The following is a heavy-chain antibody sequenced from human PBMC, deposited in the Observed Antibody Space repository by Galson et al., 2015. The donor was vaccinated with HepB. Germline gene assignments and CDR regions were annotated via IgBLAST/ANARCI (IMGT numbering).Heavy chain of an antibody. CDR1: GFTFSSYA. CDR3: AKDGPSSGWPYYFYYFMDV. V-gene: IGHV3-64*01. D-gene: IGHD6-19*01. J-gene: IGHJ6*03. CDR2: ISSNGDST. Sequence: SLRLSCAASGFTFSSYAMHWVRQAPGKGLEYVSAISSNGDSTYYANSVKGRFTISRDNSKNTLYLQMGNLRAEDMAVYYCAKDGPSSGWPYYFYYFMDVWGKGTTVTVSS.